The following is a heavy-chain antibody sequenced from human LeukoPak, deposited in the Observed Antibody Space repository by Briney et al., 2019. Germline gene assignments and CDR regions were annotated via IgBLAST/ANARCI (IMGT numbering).Heavy chain of an antibody. CDR2: ISYDGSNK. CDR3: AKDRGITGANYYYYGMDV. V-gene: IGHV3-30*18. J-gene: IGHJ6*02. CDR1: GFTFSSYG. Sequence: GGSLRLSCAASGFTFSSYGMHWVRQAPGKGLEWVAVISYDGSNKYYADSVKGRFTISRDNSKNTLYLQMNSLRAEDTAVYYCAKDRGITGANYYYYGMDVWGQGTTVTVSS. D-gene: IGHD1-20*01.